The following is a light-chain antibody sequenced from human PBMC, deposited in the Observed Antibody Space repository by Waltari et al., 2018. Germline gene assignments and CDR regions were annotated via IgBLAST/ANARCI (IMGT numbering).Light chain of an antibody. J-gene: IGLJ3*02. CDR1: TNALCGINY. CDR2: DVN. Sequence: QSALTQPASVSGSPGQSIIISCTGTTNALCGINYVSWYQQHPGKAPKLMIYDVNSRPSGVSSRFSGSKSGNTASLIISGLQAEDEADYYCCSFTRSSAWVFGGGTKVTVL. CDR3: CSFTRSSAWV. V-gene: IGLV2-14*03.